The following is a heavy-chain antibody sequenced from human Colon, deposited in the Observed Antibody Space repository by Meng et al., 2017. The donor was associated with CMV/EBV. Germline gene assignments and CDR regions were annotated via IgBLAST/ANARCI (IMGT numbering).Heavy chain of an antibody. Sequence: VFTFSRYAMNWVRQAPGKGLEWVSGISGSGGITYYADSVQGRFTVSRDNSKNTVYLQINSLRVEDTAVYYCAKGLRFLEWLLPPTTWGQGTLVTVSS. V-gene: IGHV3-23*01. D-gene: IGHD3-3*01. J-gene: IGHJ5*02. CDR2: ISGSGGIT. CDR1: VFTFSRYA. CDR3: AKGLRFLEWLLPPTT.